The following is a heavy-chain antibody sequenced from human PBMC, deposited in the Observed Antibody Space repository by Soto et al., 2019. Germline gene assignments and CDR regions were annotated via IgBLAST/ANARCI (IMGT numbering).Heavy chain of an antibody. J-gene: IGHJ4*02. CDR3: ARHRKGYSLDY. Sequence: SETLSLTCTVPSDSISSSTYYWAWIRQPPGKELEWIGGIYNRGNTYYSPSLKSRVTISIDTSKNQFSLKLSSVTAADTAVYYCARHRKGYSLDYWGQGTLVTVSS. CDR2: IYNRGNT. V-gene: IGHV4-39*01. D-gene: IGHD5-18*01. CDR1: SDSISSSTYY.